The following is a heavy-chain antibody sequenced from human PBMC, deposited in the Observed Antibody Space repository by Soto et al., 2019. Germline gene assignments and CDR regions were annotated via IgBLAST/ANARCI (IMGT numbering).Heavy chain of an antibody. CDR1: GYTFTGYY. CDR2: INPNSGGT. CDR3: ARTVAGYYYYYYGMDV. Sequence: ASVKVSCKASGYTFTGYYMHWVRQAPGQGLEWMEWINPNSGGTNYAQKFQGWVTMTRDTSISTAYMELSRLRSDDTAVYYCARTVAGYYYYYYGMDVWGQGTTVTVSS. D-gene: IGHD6-19*01. V-gene: IGHV1-2*04. J-gene: IGHJ6*02.